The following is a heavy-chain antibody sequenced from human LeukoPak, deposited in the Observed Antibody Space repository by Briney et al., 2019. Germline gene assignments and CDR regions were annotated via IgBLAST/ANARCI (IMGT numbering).Heavy chain of an antibody. V-gene: IGHV3-48*01. Sequence: GGSLRLSCAASGFTFSTYSMNWVRQAPGRGLEWVSYISSSSSTIYYADSVKGRFTVSRDNAKNSLYLQMNSLRAEDTAVYYCARDLWIQRGVSPDWGQGTLVTVSS. CDR3: ARDLWIQRGVSPD. CDR2: ISSSSSTI. J-gene: IGHJ4*02. D-gene: IGHD5-18*01. CDR1: GFTFSTYS.